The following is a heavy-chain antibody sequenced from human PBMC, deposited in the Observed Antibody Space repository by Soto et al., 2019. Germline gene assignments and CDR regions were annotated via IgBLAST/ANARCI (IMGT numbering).Heavy chain of an antibody. CDR1: GFTFDTYA. V-gene: IGHV3-30*04. Sequence: VGSLRLSCVASGFTFDTYAIHWVRQAPGKGLQWVALISYEGSNTYYADSVRGRFTISRDNSKNTVYLQMNTLRPEDTGLYYCARVTPGNNLYYFSGLDFWGQGTSVTVSS. CDR3: ARVTPGNNLYYFSGLDF. CDR2: ISYEGSNT. D-gene: IGHD1-1*01. J-gene: IGHJ6*02.